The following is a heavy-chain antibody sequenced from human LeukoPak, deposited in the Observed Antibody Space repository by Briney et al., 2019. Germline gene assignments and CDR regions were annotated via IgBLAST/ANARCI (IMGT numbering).Heavy chain of an antibody. V-gene: IGHV7-4-1*02. CDR2: INTNTGNP. CDR3: ARGRITMVRGVITGLSN. J-gene: IGHJ4*02. CDR1: GYTLTSYA. Sequence: ASVKVSCKASGYTLTSYAMNWVRQAPGQGLEWMGWINTNTGNPTYAQGFTGRFVFSLDTSVSTAYLQISSLKAEDTAVYYCARGRITMVRGVITGLSNWGQGTLVTVSS. D-gene: IGHD3-10*01.